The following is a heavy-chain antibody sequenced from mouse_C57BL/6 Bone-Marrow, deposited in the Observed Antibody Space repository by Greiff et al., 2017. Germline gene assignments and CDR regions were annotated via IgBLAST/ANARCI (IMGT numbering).Heavy chain of an antibody. CDR2: ISTDYGDA. Sequence: QVQLQQSGPELVRPGVSVKISCKGSGYTFTDYAMHWVKQSHAKSLEWIGGISTDYGDASYHQKFKGKATMTVDKSSSKAYMELARLTSEDSAVYYCSRYLLYRRYYYAMHYWGQGTSVTVLS. J-gene: IGHJ4*01. CDR1: GYTFTDYA. CDR3: SRYLLYRRYYYAMHY. D-gene: IGHD5-1*01. V-gene: IGHV1-67*01.